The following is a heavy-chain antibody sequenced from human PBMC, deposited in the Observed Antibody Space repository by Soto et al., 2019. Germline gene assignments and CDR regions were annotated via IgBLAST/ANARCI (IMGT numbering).Heavy chain of an antibody. V-gene: IGHV5-51*01. J-gene: IGHJ4*02. CDR1: GYRFSTYW. CDR2: IFPDDSET. D-gene: IGHD1-26*01. Sequence: PGESLKISCKGIGYRFSTYWIAWVRQMPGKGLEWMGTIFPDDSETRYSPTFQGQVTISADKSISTAYLQWRSLKASDSAIYYCARSKWELLRGYYFDYWGQGTLVTVSS. CDR3: ARSKWELLRGYYFDY.